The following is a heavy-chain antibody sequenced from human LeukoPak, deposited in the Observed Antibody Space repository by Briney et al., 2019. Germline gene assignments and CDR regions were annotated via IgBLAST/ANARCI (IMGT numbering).Heavy chain of an antibody. V-gene: IGHV3-30*03. D-gene: IGHD5-18*01. J-gene: IGHJ4*02. CDR1: GFIFSNFG. CDR2: ISYDGSNK. CDR3: ARDPTAMALNYFDY. Sequence: GGSLRLSCVASGFIFSNFGMHWVRQAPGKGLEWVAVISYDGSNKYYADSVKGRFTISRDNSKNTLYLRMNSLRAEDTAVYYCARDPTAMALNYFDYWGQGTLVTVSS.